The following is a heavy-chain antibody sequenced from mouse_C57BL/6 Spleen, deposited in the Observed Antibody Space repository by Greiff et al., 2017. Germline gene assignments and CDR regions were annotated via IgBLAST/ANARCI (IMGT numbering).Heavy chain of an antibody. J-gene: IGHJ4*01. CDR3: ARRRYGSSDYYAMDY. D-gene: IGHD1-1*01. V-gene: IGHV1-55*01. CDR1: GYTFTSYW. Sequence: QVQLQQSGAELVKPGASVKMSCKASGYTFTSYWITWVKQRPGQGLEWIGDIYPGSGSTNYNEKFKSKATLTVDTSSSTAYMQLSSLTSEDSAVYYCARRRYGSSDYYAMDYWGQGTSVTVSS. CDR2: IYPGSGST.